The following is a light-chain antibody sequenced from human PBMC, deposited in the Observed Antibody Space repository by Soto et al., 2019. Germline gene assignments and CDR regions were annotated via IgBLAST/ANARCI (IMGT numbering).Light chain of an antibody. J-gene: IGKJ1*01. CDR1: QSVSSSY. CDR3: QQYGGSPPT. Sequence: IVLTQSPGTLSLSPGERATLSCRASQSVSSSYLAWYQQKPGQAPRLLIFGASSRATGTTDRFSGSGSGTDFTLPIRVLEPEDSAVYHCQQYGGSPPTFGQGTKVEIK. CDR2: GAS. V-gene: IGKV3-20*01.